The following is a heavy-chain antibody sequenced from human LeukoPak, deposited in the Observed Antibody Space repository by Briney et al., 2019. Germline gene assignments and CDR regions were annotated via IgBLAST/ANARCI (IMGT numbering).Heavy chain of an antibody. Sequence: GGSLRLSCAASGFTFSNYWMHWVRQAPGKGLVYVSRINSDGSSANYADSVQGRFTISRDNSKNTLYLQMNSLKTEDTAVYYYTRGRSITMIVVVIDYWGQGTLVTVSS. CDR1: GFTFSNYW. CDR3: TRGRSITMIVVVIDY. J-gene: IGHJ4*02. V-gene: IGHV3-74*01. D-gene: IGHD3-22*01. CDR2: INSDGSSA.